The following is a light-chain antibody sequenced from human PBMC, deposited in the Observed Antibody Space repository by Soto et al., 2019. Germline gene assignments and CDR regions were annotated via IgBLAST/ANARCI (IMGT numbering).Light chain of an antibody. CDR3: QQYNNWPPGT. Sequence: EIVMKQSPATLSVSTVERATLSCRASQSVSRNLAWYQQKPGQAPRLLIYGASTRATGIPARFSGSGYGTEFTLTISSLQYEDFAVYDCQQYNNWPPGTLGQGTKVEIK. J-gene: IGKJ1*01. V-gene: IGKV3-15*01. CDR2: GAS. CDR1: QSVSRN.